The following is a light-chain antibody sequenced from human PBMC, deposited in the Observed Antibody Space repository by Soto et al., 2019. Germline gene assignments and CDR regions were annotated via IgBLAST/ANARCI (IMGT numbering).Light chain of an antibody. CDR3: QQYGSSPIT. CDR1: QSIMNNY. V-gene: IGKV3-20*01. Sequence: EIVLTQSPGTLPLSPGERVTLSCRASQSIMNNYLAWYQQKPGQAPRLLIYGASSMVTGIPDRFSGSGSGTDFTLTISRLEPEDFAVYYCQQYGSSPITFGQGTRLEIK. J-gene: IGKJ5*01. CDR2: GAS.